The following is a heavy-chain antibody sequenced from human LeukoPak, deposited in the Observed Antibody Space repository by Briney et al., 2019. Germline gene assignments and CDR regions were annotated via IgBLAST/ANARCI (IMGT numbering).Heavy chain of an antibody. D-gene: IGHD3/OR15-3a*01. CDR2: LSSGANT. J-gene: IGHJ4*02. V-gene: IGHV3-53*01. Sequence: GGSLRLSCAVSGFTVSSNYMSWVRQAPGKGLEWVSALSSGANTYFADSVKGRFTISRDNSKNTLYLQMNSLRVDDTAVYYCARADGTGGPLDYWGQGTLVTVSS. CDR1: GFTVSSNY. CDR3: ARADGTGGPLDY.